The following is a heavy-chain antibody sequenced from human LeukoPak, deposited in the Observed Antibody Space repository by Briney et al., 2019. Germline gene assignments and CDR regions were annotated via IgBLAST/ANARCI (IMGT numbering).Heavy chain of an antibody. CDR2: ISYDGSNK. CDR3: AKGVSSSWSNDAFDI. CDR1: GFTFRRHD. V-gene: IGHV3-30*18. Sequence: GGSLRLSCVASGFTFRRHDMNWVRQAPGKGLEWVAVISYDGSNKYYADSVKGRFTISRDNSKNTLYLQMNNLRTEDTAVYYCAKGVSSSWSNDAFDIWGQGTMVTVSS. J-gene: IGHJ3*02. D-gene: IGHD6-13*01.